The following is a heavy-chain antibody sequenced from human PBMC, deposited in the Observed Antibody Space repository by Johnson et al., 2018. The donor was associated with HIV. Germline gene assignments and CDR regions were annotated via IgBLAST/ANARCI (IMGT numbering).Heavy chain of an antibody. V-gene: IGHV3-20*04. CDR2: INWNGGNT. CDR1: GFTFSDYY. CDR3: ARGGWATSAAFDI. J-gene: IGHJ3*02. D-gene: IGHD5-12*01. Sequence: VQLVESGGGLVQPGRSLRLSCAASGFTFSDYYMSWVRQTPGKGLEWVSGINWNGGNTGYADSVKGRFTISRDNAKNSMYLQMNSLRAEDTALYYCARGGWATSAAFDIWGQGTMVTVSS.